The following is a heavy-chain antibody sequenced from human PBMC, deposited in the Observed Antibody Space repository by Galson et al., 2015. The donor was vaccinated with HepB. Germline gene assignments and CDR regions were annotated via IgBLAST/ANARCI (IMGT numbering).Heavy chain of an antibody. D-gene: IGHD4-17*01. Sequence: SLRLSCAASGFTFSSYSMNWVRQAPGKGLEWVSSISSSSSYIYYADSVKGRFTISRDNAKNSLYLQMNSLRAEDTAVYYCATDQPHGDYALGIWFDPWGQGTLVTVSS. J-gene: IGHJ5*02. CDR3: ATDQPHGDYALGIWFDP. V-gene: IGHV3-21*01. CDR1: GFTFSSYS. CDR2: ISSSSSYI.